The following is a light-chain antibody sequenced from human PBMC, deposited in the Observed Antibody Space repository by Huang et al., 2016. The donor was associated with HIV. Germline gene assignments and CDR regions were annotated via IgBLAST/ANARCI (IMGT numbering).Light chain of an antibody. CDR3: QQYYSTPLT. CDR2: WAS. Sequence: DIVMTQSPDSLAVSLGVRATIKCKSSQSVLHSSNNRNYLAWYQQKPGQPPKLLMYWASTRESGVPDRFSGSGSGTDFTLTISSLQTEDAAVYYCQQYYSTPLTFGGGTKVEIK. J-gene: IGKJ4*01. V-gene: IGKV4-1*01. CDR1: QSVLHSSNNRNY.